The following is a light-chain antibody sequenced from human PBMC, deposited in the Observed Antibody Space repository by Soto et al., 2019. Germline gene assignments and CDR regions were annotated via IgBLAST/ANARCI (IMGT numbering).Light chain of an antibody. J-gene: IGKJ1*01. CDR3: LQDYAYPWT. V-gene: IGKV1-6*01. CDR1: QGIRNE. CDR2: AAS. Sequence: AIPVTQSPSSLSASVGDTVTITCRASQGIRNELGWYQQKPGKAPKLLIYAASTLQSEVPSRFSGSGSGTDFTLTISNLQPEDFATYYCLQDYAYPWTFGQGTKVEIK.